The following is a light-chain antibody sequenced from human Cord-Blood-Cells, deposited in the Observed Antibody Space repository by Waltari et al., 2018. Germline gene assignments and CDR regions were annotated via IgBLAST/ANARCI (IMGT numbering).Light chain of an antibody. CDR3: SSYTSSSRV. V-gene: IGLV2-14*01. Sequence: QSALTQPASVSGSPGQSITISRTGTSSDVGGYNYVSWYQQHPGKAPKLMIYDVSNRPSGVSNRFSGSKSGNTASLTISGLQAEYEADYYCSSYTSSSRVFGGGTKLTVL. J-gene: IGLJ2*01. CDR1: SSDVGGYNY. CDR2: DVS.